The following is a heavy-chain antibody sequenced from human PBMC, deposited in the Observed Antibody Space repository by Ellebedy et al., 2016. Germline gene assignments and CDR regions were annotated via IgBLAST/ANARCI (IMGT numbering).Heavy chain of an antibody. CDR3: AKTSGWGYGEN. CDR2: VNTFSGNT. V-gene: IGHV1-18*04. Sequence: ASVKVSXXPSGYTFTTFSITRVRQLPGQGLEWMGFVNTFSGNTKFAQKFQGRVSMTTDSSTHTAYMDLRSLRSDDTAMYYCAKTSGWGYGENWGQGTLVTVSS. D-gene: IGHD3-10*01. CDR1: GYTFTTFS. J-gene: IGHJ4*02.